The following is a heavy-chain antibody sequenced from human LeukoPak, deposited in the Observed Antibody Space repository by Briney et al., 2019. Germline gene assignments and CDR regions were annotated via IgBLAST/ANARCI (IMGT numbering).Heavy chain of an antibody. D-gene: IGHD2-21*02. V-gene: IGHV5-10-1*01. J-gene: IGHJ3*02. CDR3: ARLEAYCGGDCYWDAFDI. Sequence: GESLKISCKGSGYIFTSYWISWVRQMPGKGLEWMGRIDPSDSYTNYSPSFQGHVTISADKSISTAYLQWSSLKTSDTAMYYCARLEAYCGGDCYWDAFDIWGQGTMVTVSS. CDR1: GYIFTSYW. CDR2: IDPSDSYT.